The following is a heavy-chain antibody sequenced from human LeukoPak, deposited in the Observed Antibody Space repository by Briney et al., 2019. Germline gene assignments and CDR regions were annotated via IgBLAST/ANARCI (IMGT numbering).Heavy chain of an antibody. J-gene: IGHJ4*02. CDR3: ARQGYSTGWFDLDY. CDR1: GYSFTSYW. Sequence: GESLKISCKGSGYSFTSYWIAWVRQMPGKGLEWMGIIYPGDSDTRYSPSFQGQVTTSADKSISTAYLQWSSLRASDTAMYYCARQGYSTGWFDLDYWGQGTLVTVSS. V-gene: IGHV5-51*01. CDR2: IYPGDSDT. D-gene: IGHD6-19*01.